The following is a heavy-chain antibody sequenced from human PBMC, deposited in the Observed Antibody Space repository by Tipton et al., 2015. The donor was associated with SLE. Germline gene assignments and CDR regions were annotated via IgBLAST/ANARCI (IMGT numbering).Heavy chain of an antibody. CDR2: VYATGST. CDR3: AKERPGSGLDP. J-gene: IGHJ5*02. D-gene: IGHD3-3*01. V-gene: IGHV4-61*02. Sequence: TLSLTCTVSGGSITSGSYYWSWIRQPAGKGLEWIGRVYATGSTYYNPSLKSRVTMSLDTSKNQVSLKLSSVTAADTAIYYCAKERPGSGLDPWGQGTLVTVSS. CDR1: GGSITSGSYY.